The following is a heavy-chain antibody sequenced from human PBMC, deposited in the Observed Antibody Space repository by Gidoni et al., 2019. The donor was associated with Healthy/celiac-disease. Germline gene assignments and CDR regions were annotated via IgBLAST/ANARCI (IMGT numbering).Heavy chain of an antibody. D-gene: IGHD6-19*01. CDR3: ARDPYSSGWYPPGGYFDY. CDR1: GFTFSSYS. J-gene: IGHJ4*02. CDR2: ISYDGRNK. Sequence: QVQLVESGGGVVQPGRSLRLSCAASGFTFSSYSMHWVRQAPGKGLEWVAVISYDGRNKYYADSVKGRFTISRDNSKNTLYLQMNSLRAEDTAVYYCARDPYSSGWYPPGGYFDYWGQGTLVTVSS. V-gene: IGHV3-30*04.